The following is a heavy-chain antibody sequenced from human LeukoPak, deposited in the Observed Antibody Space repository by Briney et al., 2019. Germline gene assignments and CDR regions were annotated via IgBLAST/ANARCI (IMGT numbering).Heavy chain of an antibody. Sequence: GRSLRLSCAVSGFTFGNYDMHWVRQAPGKGLEWVAVIWHDGTKEFYVDSVKGRFTISRDNSENTLFLQMNSLRAEDTAVYYCARDDTYYYGMDVWGQGTTVTVSS. V-gene: IGHV3-33*01. CDR3: ARDDTYYYGMDV. CDR2: IWHDGTKE. J-gene: IGHJ6*02. CDR1: GFTFGNYD.